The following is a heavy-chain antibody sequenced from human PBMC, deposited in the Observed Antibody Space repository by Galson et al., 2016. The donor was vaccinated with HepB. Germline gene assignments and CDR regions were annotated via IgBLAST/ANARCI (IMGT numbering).Heavy chain of an antibody. CDR1: GFTFTDFG. J-gene: IGHJ4*02. V-gene: IGHV3-30*18. CDR3: VKDAMIYAPLKLFEY. CDR2: VSYDGTNR. Sequence: SLRLSCAASGFTFTDFGMHWVRQAPGKGPEWVAVVSYDGTNRAYADSVKGRFTISRDDSKNTLSLQMSNLRPEDTAVYYCVKDAMIYAPLKLFEYWGQGALVTVSS. D-gene: IGHD2-2*01.